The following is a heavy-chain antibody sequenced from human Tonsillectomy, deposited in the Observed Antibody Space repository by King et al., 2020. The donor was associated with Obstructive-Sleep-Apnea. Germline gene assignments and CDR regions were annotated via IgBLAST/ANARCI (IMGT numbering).Heavy chain of an antibody. D-gene: IGHD3-9*01. Sequence: VQLQESGPGLVKPSETLSLTCTVSGGSISSYHWSWIRQPPGKGLEWIGYIDYSGSSNYNPSLKSRVTISVDTSKNQFSLSLTSVSAADPAVYYCARVGVEYDILTGHNRHRDWFDPWGQGTLVTVSS. J-gene: IGHJ5*02. CDR1: GGSISSYH. V-gene: IGHV4-59*01. CDR3: ARVGVEYDILTGHNRHRDWFDP. CDR2: IDYSGSS.